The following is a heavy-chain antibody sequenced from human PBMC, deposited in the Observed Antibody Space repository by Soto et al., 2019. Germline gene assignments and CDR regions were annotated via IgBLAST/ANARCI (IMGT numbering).Heavy chain of an antibody. Sequence: ELQLVESGGDLVQPGGSLRLSCAASGFTFSSYWMYWVRQAPGKGLVWVSRIKTDGSITSYADSVKGRFTVSRDNARDTLYLHMNSLRAEDTAVYYCAKDASSVPEYWGQGTLVIVSS. V-gene: IGHV3-74*01. CDR3: AKDASSVPEY. J-gene: IGHJ4*02. CDR1: GFTFSSYW. D-gene: IGHD1-26*01. CDR2: IKTDGSIT.